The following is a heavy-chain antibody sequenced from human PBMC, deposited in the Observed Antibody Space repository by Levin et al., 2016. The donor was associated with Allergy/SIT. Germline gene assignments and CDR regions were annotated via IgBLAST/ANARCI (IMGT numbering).Heavy chain of an antibody. D-gene: IGHD3-22*01. V-gene: IGHV3-23*01. CDR1: GFTFSSYA. Sequence: LSLTCAASGFTFSSYAMSWVRQAPGKGLEWVSAISGSGGSTYYADSVKGRFTISRDNSKNTLYLQMNSLRAEDTAVYYCAKDSYYDSSGYYYPALYYFDYWGQGTLVTVSS. CDR3: AKDSYYDSSGYYYPALYYFDY. CDR2: ISGSGGST. J-gene: IGHJ4*02.